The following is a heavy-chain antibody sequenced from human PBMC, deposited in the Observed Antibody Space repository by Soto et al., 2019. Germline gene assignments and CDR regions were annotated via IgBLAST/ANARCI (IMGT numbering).Heavy chain of an antibody. CDR2: ISDDGTNK. Sequence: QVHLVESGGGVVQPGRSLRLSCAASGFTFSTYAMHWVRQAPGKGLEWVAAISDDGTNKYYADSVKGRFTISRDNSRDTLYLQMNSQRAEDTAVYYCPREGHGDWFDPWGQGTLVTVSS. CDR3: PREGHGDWFDP. J-gene: IGHJ5*02. CDR1: GFTFSTYA. D-gene: IGHD3-10*01. V-gene: IGHV3-30-3*01.